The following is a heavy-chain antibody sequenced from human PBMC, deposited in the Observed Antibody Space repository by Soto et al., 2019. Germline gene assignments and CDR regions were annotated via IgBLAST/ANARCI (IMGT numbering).Heavy chain of an antibody. CDR3: VKDIHFLGIWYFDL. Sequence: EQLAESGGGVVQSGRSLRLSCEASGFTFSSFGMHWVRQAPGKGLEWVAVISYDGSDTYFADSVKGRFTISRDNSKKTVYLQMNSLRVEDTAVYYCVKDIHFLGIWYFDLWGRGSLVSVSS. J-gene: IGHJ2*01. CDR2: ISYDGSDT. CDR1: GFTFSSFG. V-gene: IGHV3-30*18. D-gene: IGHD3-16*01.